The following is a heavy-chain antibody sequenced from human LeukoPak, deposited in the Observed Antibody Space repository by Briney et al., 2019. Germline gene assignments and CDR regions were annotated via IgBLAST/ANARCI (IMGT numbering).Heavy chain of an antibody. D-gene: IGHD4-17*01. CDR1: GGSLIRHY. CDR3: ARVSGYGDYSGDY. CDR2: IYYSGST. V-gene: IGHV4-59*11. J-gene: IGHJ4*02. Sequence: SETLSLTCTVSGGSLIRHYWTWIRQPPGKGLEWIGYIYYSGSTNYNPSLKSRVTISVDTSKNQFSLKLSSVTAADTAVYYCARVSGYGDYSGDYWGQGTLVTVSS.